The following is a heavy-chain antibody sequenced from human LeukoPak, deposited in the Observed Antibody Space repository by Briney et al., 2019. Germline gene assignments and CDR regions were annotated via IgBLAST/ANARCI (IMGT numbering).Heavy chain of an antibody. CDR3: ARATGTWGHDGFDI. CDR2: ISGSSSNT. V-gene: IGHV1-18*01. Sequence: ASEKVSRKAYGYTFMSHGISWVRQAPGQALEWMGWISGSSSNTNYAQRLQGRVTMITDTSTTTAYMELRSLRSDDTAVYYCARATGTWGHDGFDIWGQGTMVTVSS. CDR1: GYTFMSHG. D-gene: IGHD3-16*01. J-gene: IGHJ3*02.